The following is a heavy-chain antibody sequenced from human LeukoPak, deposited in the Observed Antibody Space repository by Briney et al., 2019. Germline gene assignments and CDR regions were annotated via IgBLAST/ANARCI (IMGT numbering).Heavy chain of an antibody. J-gene: IGHJ3*02. CDR1: GCTFTSYG. V-gene: IGHV1-18*01. Sequence: ASVKVSCKASGCTFTSYGISWVRQAPGQGLEWMGWISAYNGNTNYAQKLQGRVTMTTDTSTSTAYMELRSLRSDDTAVHYCAIPYLVDAFDIWGQGTMVTVSS. CDR3: AIPYLVDAFDI. D-gene: IGHD2-8*02. CDR2: ISAYNGNT.